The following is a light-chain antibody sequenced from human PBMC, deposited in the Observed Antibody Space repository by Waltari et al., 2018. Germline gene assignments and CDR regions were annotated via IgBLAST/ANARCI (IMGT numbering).Light chain of an antibody. CDR1: RRDLGGYHL. Sequence: QSALTQPASVSGSPGQSITISCTGPRRDLGGYHLFSWFQQPPDKAPNPLIYEVSQRPAEVSNRFSGSASCNTAYLTISGLQAEDEADYYCCSSPESSTSWVFGGGTKLTVL. CDR2: EVS. V-gene: IGLV2-23*02. J-gene: IGLJ3*02. CDR3: CSSPESSTSWV.